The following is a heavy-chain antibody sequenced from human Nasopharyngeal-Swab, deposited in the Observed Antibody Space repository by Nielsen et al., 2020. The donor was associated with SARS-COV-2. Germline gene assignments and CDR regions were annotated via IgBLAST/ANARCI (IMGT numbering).Heavy chain of an antibody. Sequence: SCTFSGGSISSGGYYWSWIRQHPGKGLEWIGYIYYSGSTYYNPSLKSRVTISVDTSKNQFSLKLSSVTAADTAVYYCARAYCGGDCYSPYNWFDPWGQGTLVTVSS. CDR2: IYYSGST. V-gene: IGHV4-31*02. D-gene: IGHD2-21*01. CDR3: ARAYCGGDCYSPYNWFDP. J-gene: IGHJ5*02. CDR1: GGSISSGGYY.